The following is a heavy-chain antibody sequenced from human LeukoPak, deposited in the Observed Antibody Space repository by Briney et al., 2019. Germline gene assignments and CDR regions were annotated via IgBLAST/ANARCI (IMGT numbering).Heavy chain of an antibody. CDR3: ARGAVAGRYHLDY. CDR2: INWNGGST. Sequence: GGSLRLSCAASGFTFDDYGMSWVRQPPGEGLEWVAGINWNGGSTGHADSVRGRFTISRDNAKNSLYLQMDSLRAEDTALYYCARGAVAGRYHLDYWGQGTLVTVSS. J-gene: IGHJ4*02. V-gene: IGHV3-20*04. D-gene: IGHD6-19*01. CDR1: GFTFDDYG.